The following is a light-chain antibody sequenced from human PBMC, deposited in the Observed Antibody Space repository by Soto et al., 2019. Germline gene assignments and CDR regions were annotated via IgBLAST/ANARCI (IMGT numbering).Light chain of an antibody. CDR3: QQYNSVPLT. V-gene: IGKV1-27*01. CDR2: AAS. Sequence: DIQMTQSPSSLSASVGDRVTITCRAGQAISTYLAWYQQKPGKVPKLLIYAASTLQSGVPSRFSGSGSGTDFTLTISSLQPEDVATYYCQQYNSVPLTFGGGTKVEIK. J-gene: IGKJ4*01. CDR1: QAISTY.